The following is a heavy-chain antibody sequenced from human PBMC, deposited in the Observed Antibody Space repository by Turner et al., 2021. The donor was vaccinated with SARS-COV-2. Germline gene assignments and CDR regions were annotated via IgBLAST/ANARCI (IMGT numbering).Heavy chain of an antibody. V-gene: IGHV3-21*01. CDR1: GFTFSSSS. CDR3: ARGANGNFDY. D-gene: IGHD1-26*01. J-gene: IGHJ4*02. CDR2: ISSTSNYI. Sequence: EVQLLESGGGLVKPGGSLRLSCAASGFTFSSSSMNWVRQATGKGLEWVSSISSTSNYIFDADSVKGRITISRDNAKNSLYLQMNSLRVEDTAVYYCARGANGNFDYWGQGALVTVSS.